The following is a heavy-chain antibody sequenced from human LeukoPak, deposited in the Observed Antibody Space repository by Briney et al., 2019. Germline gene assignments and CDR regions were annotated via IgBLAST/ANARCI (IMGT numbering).Heavy chain of an antibody. CDR1: GFTFDDYG. V-gene: IGHV3-7*01. J-gene: IGHJ4*02. CDR3: TRNTVAAAGDD. Sequence: GGSLRLSCAASGFTFDDYGMTWVRQAPGKGLEWVANIKPDGSEKSYVDSVKGRFTVSRDNAKNSLYLHMNSLRAEDTALYYCTRNTVAAAGDDWGQGTLVTVSS. D-gene: IGHD6-13*01. CDR2: IKPDGSEK.